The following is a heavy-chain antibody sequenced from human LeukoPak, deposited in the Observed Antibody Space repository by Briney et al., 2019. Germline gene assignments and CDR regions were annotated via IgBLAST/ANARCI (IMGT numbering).Heavy chain of an antibody. J-gene: IGHJ4*02. CDR1: GFTFSSYA. Sequence: GGSLRLSCAASGFTFSSYAMSWVRQAPGKGLEWVSAISGSGGSTYYADSVEGRFTISRDNSKNTLYLQMNSLRAEDTAVYYCAKDHDFWSGYPVDYWGQGTLVTVSS. CDR2: ISGSGGST. D-gene: IGHD3-3*01. V-gene: IGHV3-23*01. CDR3: AKDHDFWSGYPVDY.